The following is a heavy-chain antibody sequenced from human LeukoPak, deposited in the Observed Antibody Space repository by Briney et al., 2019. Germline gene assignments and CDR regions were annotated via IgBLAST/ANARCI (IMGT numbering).Heavy chain of an antibody. CDR3: AKVRYFDWTSYYYYMDV. CDR1: GFTFSTFG. Sequence: LAGGSLRLSCAASGFTFSTFGMSWVRQAPGKGLMWVSTISRIQADKYDADSVRGRFTISRDNSLNTLYLQMSNLRPEDTAIYYCAKVRYFDWTSYYYYMDVWGKGTTVTISS. J-gene: IGHJ6*03. V-gene: IGHV3-23*01. CDR2: ISRIQADK. D-gene: IGHD3-9*01.